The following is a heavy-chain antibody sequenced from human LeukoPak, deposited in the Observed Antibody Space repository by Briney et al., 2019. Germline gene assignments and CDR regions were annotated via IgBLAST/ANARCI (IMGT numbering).Heavy chain of an antibody. CDR1: GFTFSTYS. CDR3: ARDVYFAFDI. D-gene: IGHD5/OR15-5a*01. V-gene: IGHV3-48*02. CDR2: ISTGSSAI. J-gene: IGHJ3*02. Sequence: PGGSLRLSCAASGFTFSTYSMNWVRQAPGKGLEWVSYISTGSSAIYYTDSAKGRFTISRDNAKNSLYLQMNSLRDEDTAVYYCARDVYFAFDIWGQGTMVSVSS.